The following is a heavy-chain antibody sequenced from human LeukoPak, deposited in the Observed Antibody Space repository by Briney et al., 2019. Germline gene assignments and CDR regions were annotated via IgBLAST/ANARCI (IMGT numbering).Heavy chain of an antibody. Sequence: AASVKVSCKASGYTFTGHYTHWVREAPGEGLGWVGWLNTHSGGTNYAQKFQGRVTMTRDTSISTAYMELSRLRSDDTAVYYCARLAARRNDAFDIWGQGTMATVSS. CDR2: LNTHSGGT. CDR1: GYTFTGHY. CDR3: ARLAARRNDAFDI. D-gene: IGHD2-15*01. V-gene: IGHV1-2*02. J-gene: IGHJ3*02.